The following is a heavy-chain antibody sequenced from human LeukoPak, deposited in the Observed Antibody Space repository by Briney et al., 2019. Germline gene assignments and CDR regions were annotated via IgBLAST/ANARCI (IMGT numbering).Heavy chain of an antibody. CDR2: IYTSGST. J-gene: IGHJ4*02. CDR1: GGSISSYY. V-gene: IGHV4-4*07. D-gene: IGHD3-3*01. CDR3: ARAVEDYDFWSGYALRFDY. Sequence: SETLSLTCTVSGGSISSYYWSWIRQPAGKGLEWIGRIYTSGSTNYNPSLKSRVTMSVDTSKNQFSLKLSSVTAADTAVYYCARAVEDYDFWSGYALRFDYWGQGTLVTVSS.